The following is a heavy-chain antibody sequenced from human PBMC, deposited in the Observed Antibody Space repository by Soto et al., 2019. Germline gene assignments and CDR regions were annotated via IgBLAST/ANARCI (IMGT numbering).Heavy chain of an antibody. CDR2: ISSSSSTI. CDR3: AKTKTYDILSYDAFDI. V-gene: IGHV3-48*01. CDR1: GFTFSSYS. D-gene: IGHD3-9*01. Sequence: GGSLRLSCAASGFTFSSYSINWVRQAPGKGLEWVSYISSSSSTIYYADSVKGRFTISRDNAKNSLYLQMNSLRAEDTAVYYCAKTKTYDILSYDAFDIWGQGTMVTVSS. J-gene: IGHJ3*02.